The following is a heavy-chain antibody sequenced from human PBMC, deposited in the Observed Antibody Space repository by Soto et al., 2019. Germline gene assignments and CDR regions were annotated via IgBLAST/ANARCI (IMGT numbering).Heavy chain of an antibody. D-gene: IGHD1-1*01. J-gene: IGHJ5*02. CDR1: GFSLTTRGVG. V-gene: IGHV2-5*02. CDR2: IYWDDDK. CDR3: QHRTTTARWWFDP. Sequence: QITLKESGPTLVKPTQTLTLTCTFSGFSLTTRGVGVGWISQPPGKALEWLALIYWDDDKRYSPSLKSMRTITNATSKNQAALTMTNIHPADTAKYFCQHRTTTARWWFDPWGQGTLVTVSS.